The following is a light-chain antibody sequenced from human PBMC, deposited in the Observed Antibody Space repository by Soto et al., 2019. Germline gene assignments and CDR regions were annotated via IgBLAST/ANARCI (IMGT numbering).Light chain of an antibody. CDR2: GAS. CDR3: QHYDTPFT. J-gene: IGKJ3*01. CDR1: QSVSTRS. Sequence: EIVLTQSPGTLSLSPGERGTVSGRASQSVSTRSLVWNQQKPGQAPRLLIYGASNRATGIPDRFSGSGSGTDFTLTISRLEPEEFALDYCQHYDTPFTVGPGTKGEIK. V-gene: IGKV3-20*01.